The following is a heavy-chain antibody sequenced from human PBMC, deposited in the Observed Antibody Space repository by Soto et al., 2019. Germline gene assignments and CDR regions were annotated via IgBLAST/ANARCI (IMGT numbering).Heavy chain of an antibody. CDR2: IRSKANSYAT. CDR3: TRPGGSIAVAGTDY. J-gene: IGHJ4*02. CDR1: GFTFSGSA. V-gene: IGHV3-73*01. D-gene: IGHD6-19*01. Sequence: GWSLRLSCAASGFTFSGSAMHWVRQASGKGLEWVGVIRSKANSYATAYAASVKGRFTISRDDSKNTAYLQMNSLKTEDTAVYYCTRPGGSIAVAGTDYWGQGTLVTVSS.